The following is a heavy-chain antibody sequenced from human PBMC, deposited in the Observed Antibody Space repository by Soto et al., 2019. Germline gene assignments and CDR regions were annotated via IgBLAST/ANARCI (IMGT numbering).Heavy chain of an antibody. D-gene: IGHD3-22*01. CDR2: MYPDDSDI. V-gene: IGHV5-51*01. CDR1: GYSFSFYW. J-gene: IGHJ3*02. CDR3: ATAYVYDFENSNYYRDAFDI. Sequence: GESLKISCKASGYSFSFYWIGWVRQMPGKGLERMAIMYPDDSDIRYSPSFEAHVTSSADKSTSTAFLQWSSLKASDTAMYYCATAYVYDFENSNYYRDAFDIWGQGTLVTVS.